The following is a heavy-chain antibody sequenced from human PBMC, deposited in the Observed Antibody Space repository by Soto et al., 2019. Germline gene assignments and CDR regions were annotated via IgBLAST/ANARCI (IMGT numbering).Heavy chain of an antibody. V-gene: IGHV3-15*07. CDR3: SADLPDWGAYAFDY. D-gene: IGHD3-16*01. Sequence: EVQLVESGGGLVEPGGSLRLSCAASCFTFNGAWMNWVRQGPGKGLEWVGRVKSKVDGETIDYAAPVKGRFTISRDDSRNMVYLQMNSLSTEDTAMYYCSADLPDWGAYAFDYWGQGALVTVSS. CDR2: VKSKVDGETI. CDR1: CFTFNGAW. J-gene: IGHJ4*02.